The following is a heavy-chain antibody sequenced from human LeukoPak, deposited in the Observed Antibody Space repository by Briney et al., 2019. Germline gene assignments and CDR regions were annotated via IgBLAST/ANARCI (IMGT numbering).Heavy chain of an antibody. V-gene: IGHV1-18*01. CDR1: GYTFTSYG. J-gene: IGHJ5*02. CDR3: ARDDYCGSGSKKWFDP. CDR2: ISGYNGNK. D-gene: IGHD3-10*01. Sequence: ASVKVSCKTSGYTFTSYGISWVRQAPGQGLEWVGWISGYNGNKNYGQKFQGRVTMTTDTSTTTAYMELRSLKSDDTAVYYCARDDYCGSGSKKWFDPWGQGTLVTVSS.